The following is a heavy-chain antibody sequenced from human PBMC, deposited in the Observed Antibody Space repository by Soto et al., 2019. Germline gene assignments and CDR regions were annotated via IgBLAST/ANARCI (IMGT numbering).Heavy chain of an antibody. Sequence: QVQVVESGGGVVQPGRSLRLSCTASGFTFRSHAMHWVRQAPGKGLEWVAQIWYDGSNKYYADSVKGRFTISRDNSKNTLYVQIDSLRVEDTAVYYCARDGQSLAPYALDVWGQGTSVTVS. CDR3: ARDGQSLAPYALDV. D-gene: IGHD6-19*01. V-gene: IGHV3-33*01. CDR1: GFTFRSHA. J-gene: IGHJ6*02. CDR2: IWYDGSNK.